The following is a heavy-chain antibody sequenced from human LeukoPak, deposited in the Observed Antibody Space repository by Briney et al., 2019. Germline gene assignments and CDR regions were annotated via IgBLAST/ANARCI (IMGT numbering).Heavy chain of an antibody. D-gene: IGHD3-22*01. V-gene: IGHV4-4*07. CDR1: GGSISSYY. CDR2: IYSSGST. CDR3: ARGSRITMIIVADDAFDI. Sequence: SETLSLTCTVSGGSISSYYWSWIRQPAGKGLEWIGRIYSSGSTNYNPSLKSRVTMSVDTSKNQFSLKLSSVTATDTAVYYCARGSRITMIIVADDAFDIWGQGTMVIVSS. J-gene: IGHJ3*02.